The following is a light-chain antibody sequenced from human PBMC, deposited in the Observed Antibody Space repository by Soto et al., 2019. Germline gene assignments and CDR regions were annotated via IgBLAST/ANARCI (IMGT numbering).Light chain of an antibody. CDR1: QDIAAY. V-gene: IGKV1D-12*01. CDR3: QQSYSTPFT. CDR2: AAS. Sequence: DIQVTQSPSSVSASVGDRVTITCRASQDIAAYLAWYQHKPGRAPELLIHAASSLQSGVPSRFSGSGSGTDFTLTINSLQPEDFATYYCQQSYSTPFTFGPGTKVDIK. J-gene: IGKJ3*01.